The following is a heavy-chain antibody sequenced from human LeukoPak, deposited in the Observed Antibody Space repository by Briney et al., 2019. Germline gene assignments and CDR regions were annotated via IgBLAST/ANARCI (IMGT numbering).Heavy chain of an antibody. CDR1: GGSISSSSYY. CDR3: ARHDRYSSGWYDAGNWFDP. D-gene: IGHD6-19*01. J-gene: IGHJ5*02. V-gene: IGHV4-39*01. CDR2: IYCSGST. Sequence: SETLSLTCTVSGGSISSSSYYWGWIPPPPGQGLESIVSIYCSGSTYYNPSLKSRVTISVDTSKNQFSLQLSSVTAADTAVYYCARHDRYSSGWYDAGNWFDPWGQGTLVTVSS.